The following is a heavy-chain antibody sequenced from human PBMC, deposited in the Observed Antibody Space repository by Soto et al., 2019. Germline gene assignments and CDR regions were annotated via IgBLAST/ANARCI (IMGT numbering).Heavy chain of an antibody. Sequence: GGSLRLSCAASGFIFSRDWMSWARQTPEKGLEWVANINQDGIEIYYVDTIKGRFSIARDNAKSSLYLQTDNLGVKDMAVYYLAMSDSARAPDYHGVGVWGQVATVTLSS. CDR3: AMSDSARAPDYHGVGV. CDR1: GFIFSRDW. D-gene: IGHD5-18*01. CDR2: INQDGIEI. J-gene: IGHJ6*01. V-gene: IGHV3-7*01.